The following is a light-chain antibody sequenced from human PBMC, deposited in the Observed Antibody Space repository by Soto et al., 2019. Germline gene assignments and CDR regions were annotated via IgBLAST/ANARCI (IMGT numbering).Light chain of an antibody. V-gene: IGKV1-39*01. Sequence: DIQMTQSPSSLSASVGDRVTITCRASQTIIRYLNWYQQKPGRAPNLLIYAASSLHTGVPSRFSASGSGTEFTLTISSLQPEDSATYYCQQSYSTLFTSGPGTRVEIK. J-gene: IGKJ3*01. CDR1: QTIIRY. CDR3: QQSYSTLFT. CDR2: AAS.